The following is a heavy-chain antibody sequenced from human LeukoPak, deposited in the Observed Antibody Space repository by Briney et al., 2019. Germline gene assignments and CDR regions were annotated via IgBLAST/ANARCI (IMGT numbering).Heavy chain of an antibody. D-gene: IGHD3-10*01. Sequence: ASVKVSCKASGYTFTSYAMHWVRQAPGQRLEWMGWINAGNGNTKYSQKFQGRVTITRDTSASTAYMELSSLRSEDTAVYYCAGDFDPIWFGELSRFDPWGQGTLVTVSS. CDR1: GYTFTSYA. V-gene: IGHV1-3*01. CDR2: INAGNGNT. CDR3: AGDFDPIWFGELSRFDP. J-gene: IGHJ5*02.